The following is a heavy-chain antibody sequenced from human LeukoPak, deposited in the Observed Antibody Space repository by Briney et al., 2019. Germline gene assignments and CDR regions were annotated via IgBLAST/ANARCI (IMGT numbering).Heavy chain of an antibody. CDR3: ARDRGRYGDYVGTYYYGMDV. CDR2: IWYDGSNK. Sequence: GRSLRLSCAASGFTFSSYGMHWVRQAPGKGLEWVAVIWYDGSNKYYADSVKGRFTISRDNSKNTLYLQMNSLRAEDTAVYYCARDRGRYGDYVGTYYYGMDVWGQGTTVTVSS. J-gene: IGHJ6*02. CDR1: GFTFSSYG. V-gene: IGHV3-33*01. D-gene: IGHD4-17*01.